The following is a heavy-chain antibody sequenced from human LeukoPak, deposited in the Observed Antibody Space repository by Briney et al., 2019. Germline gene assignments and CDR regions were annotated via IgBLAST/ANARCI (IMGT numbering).Heavy chain of an antibody. Sequence: GGSLRLSCAASGFTFSSYSMNWVRQAPGKWLEWVSSISSSSSYIYYADSVKGRFTISRDNAKNSLYLQMNSLRAEDTAVYYCARGGSGSYLALTRYWGQGTLVTVSS. CDR2: ISSSSSYI. CDR3: ARGGSGSYLALTRY. D-gene: IGHD1-26*01. CDR1: GFTFSSYS. V-gene: IGHV3-21*01. J-gene: IGHJ4*02.